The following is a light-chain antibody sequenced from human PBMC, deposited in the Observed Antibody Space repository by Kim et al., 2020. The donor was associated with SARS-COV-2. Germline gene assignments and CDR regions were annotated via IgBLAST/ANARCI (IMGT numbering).Light chain of an antibody. V-gene: IGKV1-39*01. CDR1: QSIHTY. Sequence: DIQMTQSPSSLSASVGDRVTITCRASQSIHTYLNWYQQKPGKAPKLLVYAASSLQSGVPSRFGGSGSGTDFTLTISSLQPEDFATYYCQQSYSTPITFGQGTRLEIK. CDR3: QQSYSTPIT. CDR2: AAS. J-gene: IGKJ5*01.